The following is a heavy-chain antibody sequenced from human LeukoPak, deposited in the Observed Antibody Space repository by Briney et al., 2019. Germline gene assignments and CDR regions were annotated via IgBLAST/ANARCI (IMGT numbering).Heavy chain of an antibody. V-gene: IGHV3-64*01. CDR2: ISSNGGST. CDR1: GFTFSSYA. CDR3: ARGDSVVVPAAIGGEGAFDI. D-gene: IGHD2-2*01. Sequence: PGGSLRLSCAASGFTFSSYAMRWVRQAPGKGLEYVSAISSNGGSTYYANSVKGRFTISRDNSKNTLYLQMGSLRAEDMAVYYCARGDSVVVPAAIGGEGAFDIWGQGTMVTVSS. J-gene: IGHJ3*02.